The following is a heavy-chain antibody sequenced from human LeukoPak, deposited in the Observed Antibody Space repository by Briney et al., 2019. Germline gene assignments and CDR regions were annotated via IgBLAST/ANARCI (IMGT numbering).Heavy chain of an antibody. J-gene: IGHJ3*02. V-gene: IGHV4-39*01. CDR3: ARQTVTPDDAFDI. Sequence: SETLSLTCTVSGGSISSSSYYWGWIRQPPRKGLEWIGSIYHSGSTYYNPSLKSRVTISVDTSKNQFSLKLSSVTAADTAVYYCARQTVTPDDAFDIWGQGTMVTVSS. CDR2: IYHSGST. CDR1: GGSISSSSYY. D-gene: IGHD1-14*01.